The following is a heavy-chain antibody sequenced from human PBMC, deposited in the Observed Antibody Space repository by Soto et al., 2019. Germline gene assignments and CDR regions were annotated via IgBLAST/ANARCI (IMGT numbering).Heavy chain of an antibody. CDR3: ATPSVTTVALFDY. J-gene: IGHJ4*02. V-gene: IGHV3-23*01. CDR1: GLTFSSYP. D-gene: IGHD4-17*01. CDR2: ISGSGDST. Sequence: GESLKISCAASGLTFSSYPMSWVRQAPGKGLEWVSTISGSGDSTYYADSVKGRFTMSRDNSKNTLYLQMNSLRAEDTATYYCATPSVTTVALFDYWGQGSLVTVSS.